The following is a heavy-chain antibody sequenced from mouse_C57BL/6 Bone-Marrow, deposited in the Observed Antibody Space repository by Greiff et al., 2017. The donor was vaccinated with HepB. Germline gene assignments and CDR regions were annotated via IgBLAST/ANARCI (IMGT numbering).Heavy chain of an antibody. CDR2: INPNYGTT. D-gene: IGHD2-4*01. Sequence: EVQGVESGPELVKPGASVKISCKASGYLFTDYNMNWVKQSNGKSLEWIGVINPNYGTTSYNQKFKGKATLTVDQSSSTAYMQLNSLTSEDSAVYYCAGYYDYDVGYYAMDYWGQGTSVTVSS. V-gene: IGHV1-39*01. CDR1: GYLFTDYN. J-gene: IGHJ4*01. CDR3: AGYYDYDVGYYAMDY.